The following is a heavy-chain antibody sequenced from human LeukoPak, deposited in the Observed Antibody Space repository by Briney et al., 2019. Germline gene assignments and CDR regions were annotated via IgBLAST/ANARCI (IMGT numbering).Heavy chain of an antibody. J-gene: IGHJ4*02. Sequence: PSQTLSPTRAVSGGSTSSYYWSWIRQPPGKGQEWIGDIYYSASTNYDPSIKSRVTISVDTSKNQFSLKLGSVTAADTAVYYCGRFARGQWLVDYWGQGTLVTVSS. CDR1: GGSTSSYY. V-gene: IGHV4-59*01. CDR3: GRFARGQWLVDY. CDR2: IYYSAST. D-gene: IGHD6-19*01.